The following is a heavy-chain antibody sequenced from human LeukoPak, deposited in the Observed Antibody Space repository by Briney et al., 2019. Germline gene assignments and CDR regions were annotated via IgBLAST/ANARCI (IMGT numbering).Heavy chain of an antibody. D-gene: IGHD3-3*01. CDR3: ARRRRIGLIGWFDP. CDR1: GGSISSYY. CDR2: INHSGST. V-gene: IGHV4-34*01. J-gene: IGHJ5*02. Sequence: PSETLSLTCTVSGGSISSYYWSWIRQPPGKGLEWIGEINHSGSTNYNPSLKSRVTISVDTSKNQFSLKLSSVTAADTAVYYCARRRRIGLIGWFDPWGQGTLVTVSS.